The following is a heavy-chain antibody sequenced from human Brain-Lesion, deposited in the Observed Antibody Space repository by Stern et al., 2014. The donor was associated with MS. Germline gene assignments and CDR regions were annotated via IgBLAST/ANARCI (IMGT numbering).Heavy chain of an antibody. V-gene: IGHV1-69*01. CDR1: GGTFSSYA. J-gene: IGHJ6*02. D-gene: IGHD3-3*01. Sequence: VQLVQSGAEVKKPGSSVKVSCKASGGTFSSYAISWVRQAPGQGLEWMGGIIPIFGTANYAQNFQGRVTITADESTSTAYMELSSLRSEDTAVYYCARGVLRFLEWPYYGMDVWGQGTTVTVSS. CDR2: IIPIFGTA. CDR3: ARGVLRFLEWPYYGMDV.